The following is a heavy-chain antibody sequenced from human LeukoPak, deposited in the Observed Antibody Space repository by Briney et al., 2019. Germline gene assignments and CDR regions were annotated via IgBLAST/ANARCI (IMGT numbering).Heavy chain of an antibody. D-gene: IGHD5-12*01. V-gene: IGHV3-30*18. J-gene: IGHJ4*02. CDR3: AKDLIRLGIVATNFDY. CDR1: AFTFSSYG. Sequence: GGSLRLSCAASAFTFSSYGMHWVRQAPGKGLEWVAVISFDGSNKYYADSVKGRFTISRDNSKNTLYLQMNSLRAEDTAVYYCAKDLIRLGIVATNFDYWGQGTLVTVSS. CDR2: ISFDGSNK.